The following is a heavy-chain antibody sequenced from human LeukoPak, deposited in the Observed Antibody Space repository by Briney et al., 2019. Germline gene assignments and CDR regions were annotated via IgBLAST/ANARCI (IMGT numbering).Heavy chain of an antibody. Sequence: GASVKVSCKVSGYTLTELSMHWVRQAPGKGLEWMGGFDPEDGETIYAQKFQGRVTMTEDTSTDTAYMELSSLRSEDTAVYYCARVSDGGPYFQYFQHWGQGTPVTVSS. V-gene: IGHV1-24*01. CDR3: ARVSDGGPYFQYFQH. J-gene: IGHJ1*01. D-gene: IGHD2/OR15-2a*01. CDR2: FDPEDGET. CDR1: GYTLTELS.